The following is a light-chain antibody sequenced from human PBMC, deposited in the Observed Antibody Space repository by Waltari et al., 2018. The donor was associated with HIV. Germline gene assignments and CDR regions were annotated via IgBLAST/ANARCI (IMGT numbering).Light chain of an antibody. CDR2: DVS. J-gene: IGLJ1*01. CDR3: SSYTTRNTFV. Sequence: QSALTQPASVSGSPGQSITISCTGTNSDVGAYHYVSLFQQHPCNSPKVMIVDVSNWPSGVFNLFSGSKSGNTASLIISGLQAEDEADYYCSSYTTRNTFVFGTGTKVTVL. V-gene: IGLV2-14*03. CDR1: NSDVGAYHY.